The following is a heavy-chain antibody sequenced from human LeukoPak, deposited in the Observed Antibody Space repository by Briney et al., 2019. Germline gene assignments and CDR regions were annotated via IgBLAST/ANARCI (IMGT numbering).Heavy chain of an antibody. Sequence: ASVKVSCKASGYTFTSYAMNWVRQAPGQGLEWMGWINTNTGNPTYAQGFTGRFVFSLDTSVSTAYLQISSLKAEDTAVYYCARGYDSSGYYKVYFDYWGQGTLVTVSS. J-gene: IGHJ4*02. V-gene: IGHV7-4-1*02. CDR1: GYTFTSYA. CDR3: ARGYDSSGYYKVYFDY. CDR2: INTNTGNP. D-gene: IGHD3-22*01.